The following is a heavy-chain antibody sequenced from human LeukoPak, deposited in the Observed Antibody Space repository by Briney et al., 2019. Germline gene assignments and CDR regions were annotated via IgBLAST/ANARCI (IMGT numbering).Heavy chain of an antibody. D-gene: IGHD6-13*01. Sequence: GGSLRLSCEASGFTFSNYDMISGSGGSTYYGDSVKGRFTISGDNSKNTLYLQMNSLRAEDTATYYCVKKGYSWSPRFDPWGQGTLVTVSS. CDR3: VKKGYSWSPRFDP. CDR1: GFTFSNYD. CDR2: SGSGGST. V-gene: IGHV3-23*01. J-gene: IGHJ5*02.